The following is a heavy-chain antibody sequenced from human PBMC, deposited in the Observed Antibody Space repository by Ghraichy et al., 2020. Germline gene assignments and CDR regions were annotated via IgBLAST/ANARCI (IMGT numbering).Heavy chain of an antibody. CDR1: GYTFTGYY. CDR2: INPNSGGT. CDR3: ARDRGYFDWLPPGGMDV. J-gene: IGHJ6*02. Sequence: ASVKVSCKASGYTFTGYYMHWVRQAPGQGLEWMGWINPNSGGTNYAQKFQGWVTMTRDTSISTAYMELSRLRSDDTAVYYCARDRGYFDWLPPGGMDVWGQGTTVTVSS. D-gene: IGHD3-9*01. V-gene: IGHV1-2*04.